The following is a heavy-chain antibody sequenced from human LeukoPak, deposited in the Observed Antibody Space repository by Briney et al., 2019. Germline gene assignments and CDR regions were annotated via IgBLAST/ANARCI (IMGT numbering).Heavy chain of an antibody. V-gene: IGHV1-2*02. CDR3: ARGRRRTTVRSYYYYYMDV. J-gene: IGHJ6*03. CDR1: GYTFTGYY. CDR2: INPNSGGT. Sequence: ASVKVSCKASGYTFTGYYMHWVRQAPGQGLEWMGWINPNSGGTNYAQKFQGRVTITRNTSISTAYMELSSLRSEDTAVYYCARGRRRTTVRSYYYYYMDVWGKGTTVTVSS. D-gene: IGHD4-17*01.